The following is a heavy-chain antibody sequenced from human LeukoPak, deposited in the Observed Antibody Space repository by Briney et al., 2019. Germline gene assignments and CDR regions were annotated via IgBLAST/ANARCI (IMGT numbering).Heavy chain of an antibody. CDR2: LYYTGST. J-gene: IGHJ5*02. CDR1: GFTFSSYS. CDR3: ARGRDGYNP. V-gene: IGHV4-59*01. D-gene: IGHD5-24*01. Sequence: GSLRLSCAASGFTFSSYSMSWIRQPPGKGLEWIGYLYYTGSTNYNPSLKSRVTISVDTSKNQFSLKLSSVTAADTAVYYCARGRDGYNPWGQGTLVTVSS.